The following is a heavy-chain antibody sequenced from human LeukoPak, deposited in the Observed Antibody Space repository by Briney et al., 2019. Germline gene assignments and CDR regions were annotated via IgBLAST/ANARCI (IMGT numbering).Heavy chain of an antibody. Sequence: PGGSLRLSCAASGFTFSSYWMHWVRQSPGKGLVWVSRIKTDGSDTYYADSVRGRFTISRENAKNTLYLQMDSLRAEDTAVYFCARGDYSNHTLWGQGTLVTVSS. V-gene: IGHV3-74*01. D-gene: IGHD4-11*01. CDR3: ARGDYSNHTL. CDR1: GFTFSSYW. CDR2: IKTDGSDT. J-gene: IGHJ4*02.